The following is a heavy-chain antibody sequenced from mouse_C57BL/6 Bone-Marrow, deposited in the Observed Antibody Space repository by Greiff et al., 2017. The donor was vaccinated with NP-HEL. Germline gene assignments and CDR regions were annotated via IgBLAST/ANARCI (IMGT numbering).Heavy chain of an antibody. CDR3: ARDYYGSRGYAMDY. D-gene: IGHD1-1*01. Sequence: VQLKQSGPVLVKPGASVKMSCKASGYTFTDYYMNWVKQSHGKSLEWIGVINPYNGGTSYNQKFKGKATLTVDKSSSTAYMELNSLTSEDSAVYYCARDYYGSRGYAMDYWGQGTSVTVSS. V-gene: IGHV1-19*01. CDR1: GYTFTDYY. J-gene: IGHJ4*01. CDR2: INPYNGGT.